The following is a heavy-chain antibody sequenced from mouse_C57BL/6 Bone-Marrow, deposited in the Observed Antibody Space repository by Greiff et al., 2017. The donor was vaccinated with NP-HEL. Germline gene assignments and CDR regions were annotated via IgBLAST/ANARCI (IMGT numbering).Heavy chain of an antibody. CDR3: TTLVATDY. J-gene: IGHJ2*01. V-gene: IGHV14-4*01. D-gene: IGHD1-1*01. CDR2: IDPENGDT. Sequence: VQLQQSGAELVRPGASVKLSCTASGFNIKDDYMHWVKQRPEQGLEWIGWIDPENGDTEYASKFQGKATITADTSSNTAYLQLSSLTSEDTAVYYCTTLVATDYWGQVTTLTVSS. CDR1: GFNIKDDY.